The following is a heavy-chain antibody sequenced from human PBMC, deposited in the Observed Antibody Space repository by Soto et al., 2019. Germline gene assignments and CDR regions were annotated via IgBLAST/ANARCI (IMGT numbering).Heavy chain of an antibody. J-gene: IGHJ6*02. CDR3: AKDRRTYYDGGGYIKPRYYYGLDV. CDR2: ISYDGSNK. D-gene: IGHD3-22*01. Sequence: PGGSLRLSCAASGFSFSSYGMYWVRQAPGRGLEWVAVISYDGSNKYYADSVKGRFTISRDSSENTLYLQMNSLRGEDTAVYYCAKDRRTYYDGGGYIKPRYYYGLDVWGQGTTVTVSS. V-gene: IGHV3-30*18. CDR1: GFSFSSYG.